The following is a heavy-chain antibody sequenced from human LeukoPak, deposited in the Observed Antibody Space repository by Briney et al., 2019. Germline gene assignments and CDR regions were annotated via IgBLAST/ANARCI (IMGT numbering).Heavy chain of an antibody. CDR1: GGSFSNYY. D-gene: IGHD1-7*01. CDR3: ARRWNYGRNYYIDV. V-gene: IGHV4-34*01. J-gene: IGHJ6*02. Sequence: SETLSLTCAVDGGSFSNYYWSWIRQPPGKGLEWIGEINDSGRINYNPSLMSRVTISVDTSKNQFSLRLTSVTARDTAVYYCARRWNYGRNYYIDVWGQGATVSVSS. CDR2: INDSGRI.